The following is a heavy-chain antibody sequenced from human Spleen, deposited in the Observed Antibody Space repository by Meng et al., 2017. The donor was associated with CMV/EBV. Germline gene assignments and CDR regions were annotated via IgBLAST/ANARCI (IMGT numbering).Heavy chain of an antibody. J-gene: IGHJ6*02. CDR3: ATSRDIVVVPAHYYYYGMDV. CDR2: IRSKAYGGTT. CDR1: GFTFGDYA. Sequence: GESLKISCTASGFTFGDYAMSWVRQAPGKGLEWVGFIRSKAYGGTTEYAASVKGRFTISRDDSKSIAYLQMNSLKTEETAVYYCATSRDIVVVPAHYYYYGMDVWGQGTTVTVSS. D-gene: IGHD2-2*01. V-gene: IGHV3-49*04.